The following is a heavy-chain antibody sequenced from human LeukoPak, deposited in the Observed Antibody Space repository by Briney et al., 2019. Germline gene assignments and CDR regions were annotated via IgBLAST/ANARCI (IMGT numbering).Heavy chain of an antibody. V-gene: IGHV1-18*01. J-gene: IGHJ4*02. D-gene: IGHD1-26*01. Sequence: ASVKVSCKTSGYTFTSYGISWVRQAPGQGLEWMGWIYSYRANTNSAQSLQGRVTMTTDTSTSTGYMELRSLRSDDTAVYYCARGVTHVVGGKYYFDYWGQGTLVTVSS. CDR1: GYTFTSYG. CDR2: IYSYRANT. CDR3: ARGVTHVVGGKYYFDY.